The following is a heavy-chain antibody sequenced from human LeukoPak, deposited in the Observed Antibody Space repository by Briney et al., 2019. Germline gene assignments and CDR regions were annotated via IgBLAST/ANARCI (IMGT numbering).Heavy chain of an antibody. V-gene: IGHV3-33*01. J-gene: IGHJ4*01. CDR1: GFTFSSYG. CDR3: VRSAFLTTEFYFDY. D-gene: IGHD4-11*01. Sequence: GGSLRLSCAASGFTFSSYGMHWVRQAPGKGLEWVAVILSDGSKEFYTDSVKGRFTISRDNSKNTLYLQMNSLRAEDTAVYYCVRSAFLTTEFYFDYWGHGTLVTVSS. CDR2: ILSDGSKE.